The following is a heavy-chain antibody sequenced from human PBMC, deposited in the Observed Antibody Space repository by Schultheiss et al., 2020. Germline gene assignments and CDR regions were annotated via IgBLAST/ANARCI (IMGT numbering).Heavy chain of an antibody. CDR2: ITSTGSST. Sequence: GGSLRLSCAASGFTFSSYAMSWVRQAPGKGLEWVSTITSTGSSTDYADSVKGRLTISRDNSKSTLFLQMNSLRVEDTAVYYCANWRRDFWSGYHQSLYYYGMDVWGQGTTVTVSS. J-gene: IGHJ6*02. V-gene: IGHV3-23*01. D-gene: IGHD3-3*01. CDR1: GFTFSSYA. CDR3: ANWRRDFWSGYHQSLYYYGMDV.